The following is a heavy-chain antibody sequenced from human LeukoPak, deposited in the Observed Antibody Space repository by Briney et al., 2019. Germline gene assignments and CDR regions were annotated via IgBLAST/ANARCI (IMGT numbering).Heavy chain of an antibody. J-gene: IGHJ6*03. CDR2: INGHSGGT. D-gene: IGHD2-8*01. V-gene: IGHV1-2*02. CDR1: GYTFTSYG. CDR3: VRGVTYMDV. Sequence: ASVKVSCKASGYTFTSYGISWVRQAPGQGLEWMGWINGHSGGTNSAQRFQGRVTMTRDTSINTAYMELSSLTSDDTAVYYCVRGVTYMDVWGRGTTVTVSS.